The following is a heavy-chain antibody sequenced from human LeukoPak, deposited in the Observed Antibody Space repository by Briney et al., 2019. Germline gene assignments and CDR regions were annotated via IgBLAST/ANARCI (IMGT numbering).Heavy chain of an antibody. J-gene: IGHJ4*02. CDR3: AHGAMYQLDY. V-gene: IGHV3-23*01. CDR1: GFTFSSYG. Sequence: GGTLRLSCAASGFTFSSYGMSRVRQAPGKGLEWVSAISGSGGSTYYADSVKGRFTISRDNSKNTLYPQMNSLRAEDTAVYYCAHGAMYQLDYWGQGTLVTVSS. D-gene: IGHD2-2*01. CDR2: ISGSGGST.